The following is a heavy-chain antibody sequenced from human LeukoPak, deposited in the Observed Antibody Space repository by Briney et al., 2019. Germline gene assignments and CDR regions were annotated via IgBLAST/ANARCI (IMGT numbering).Heavy chain of an antibody. CDR1: GFTFSSYE. CDR3: ATYASSWYLDY. D-gene: IGHD6-13*01. Sequence: PGGSLRLSCAASGFTFSSYEMNWVRQAPGKGLEWVSYTSSSGSSIYYADSVKGRFIISRDNAKNSLYLQMNSLRAEDTAVYYCATYASSWYLDYWGQGTLVTVSS. J-gene: IGHJ4*02. CDR2: TSSSGSSI. V-gene: IGHV3-48*03.